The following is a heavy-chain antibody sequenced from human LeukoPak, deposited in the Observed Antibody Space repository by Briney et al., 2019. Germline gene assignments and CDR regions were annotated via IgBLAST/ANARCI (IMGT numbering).Heavy chain of an antibody. Sequence: GGSLRLSCAASGFTFSSYWMSWVRQAPGKGVEGVADIKQDGSEKYYVDSVTGRFTISRDNAKNSLYLQMNSLRAEDTAVYYCARDYDDYGDYDRGYYFDYWGQGTLVTVSS. J-gene: IGHJ4*02. CDR2: IKQDGSEK. D-gene: IGHD4-17*01. CDR3: ARDYDDYGDYDRGYYFDY. V-gene: IGHV3-7*01. CDR1: GFTFSSYW.